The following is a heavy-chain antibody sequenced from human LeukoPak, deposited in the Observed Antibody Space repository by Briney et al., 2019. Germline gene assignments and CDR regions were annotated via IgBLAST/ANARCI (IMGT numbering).Heavy chain of an antibody. CDR1: GFTFSSYG. Sequence: GGSLRLSCAASGFTFSSYGMHWVRQAPGKGLEWVAFIRYDGSNKYYADSVKGRFTISRDNSQNTLYPQMTSLRAEDTAVYYCANPTVVVPAAIRHRYFDLWGRGTLVTVSS. V-gene: IGHV3-30*02. CDR2: IRYDGSNK. D-gene: IGHD2-2*02. CDR3: ANPTVVVPAAIRHRYFDL. J-gene: IGHJ2*01.